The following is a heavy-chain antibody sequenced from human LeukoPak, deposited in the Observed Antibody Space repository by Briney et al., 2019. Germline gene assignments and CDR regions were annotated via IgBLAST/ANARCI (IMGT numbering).Heavy chain of an antibody. V-gene: IGHV3-33*01. D-gene: IGHD1-1*01. CDR2: IWFDGSNK. J-gene: IGHJ4*02. CDR3: VRDPSGSGFAFDS. CDR1: GFIFSNDA. Sequence: GRSLKLSCAASGFIFSNDAMHWVRQAPGKGLEWVAFIWFDGSNKHYADSVKGRFTISRDNSEDTLYLQMNSLRAEDTAVYYCVRDPSGSGFAFDSWGQGALVTVSS.